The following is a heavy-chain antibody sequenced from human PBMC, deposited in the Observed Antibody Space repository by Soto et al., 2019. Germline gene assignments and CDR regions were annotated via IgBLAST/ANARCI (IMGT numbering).Heavy chain of an antibody. D-gene: IGHD2-2*01. Sequence: PSETLSLTCAVYGGSFSGYYWSWIRQPPGKGLEWIGEINHSGSTNYNPSLKSRVTISVDTSKNQFSLKLSSVTAADTAVYYCARLVVPAAIRSRDNWFDPWGQGTLVTVSS. CDR2: INHSGST. CDR3: ARLVVPAAIRSRDNWFDP. CDR1: GGSFSGYY. J-gene: IGHJ5*02. V-gene: IGHV4-34*01.